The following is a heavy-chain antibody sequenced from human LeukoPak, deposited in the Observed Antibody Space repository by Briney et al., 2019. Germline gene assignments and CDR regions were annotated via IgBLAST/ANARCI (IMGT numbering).Heavy chain of an antibody. Sequence: GRSLRLSCAASGFTFSSYGMHWVRQAPGKGLEWVAVIWYDGSNKYYADSVKGRFTISRDNSKNTLYLQMNSLRAEDTAVYHCARSEGGFDYWGQGTLVTVSS. V-gene: IGHV3-33*01. D-gene: IGHD3-16*01. CDR3: ARSEGGFDY. CDR2: IWYDGSNK. J-gene: IGHJ4*02. CDR1: GFTFSSYG.